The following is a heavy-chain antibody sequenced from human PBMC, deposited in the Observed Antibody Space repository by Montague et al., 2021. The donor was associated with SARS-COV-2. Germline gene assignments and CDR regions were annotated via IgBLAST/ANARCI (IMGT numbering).Heavy chain of an antibody. D-gene: IGHD3-3*01. CDR3: AREGGITIFGVVILYYFDY. V-gene: IGHV4-61*02. CDR2: IYTSGST. Sequence: TLSLTCTVSGXSISSGSYYWSWIRQPAGKGLEWIGRIYTSGSTNYNPSLKSRVTISVDTSKNQFSLKLSSVTAADTAVYYCAREGGITIFGVVILYYFDYWGQGTLVTVSS. CDR1: GXSISSGSYY. J-gene: IGHJ4*02.